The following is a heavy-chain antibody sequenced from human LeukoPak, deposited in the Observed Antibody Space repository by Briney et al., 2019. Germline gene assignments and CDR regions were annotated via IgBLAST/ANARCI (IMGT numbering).Heavy chain of an antibody. D-gene: IGHD1-26*01. CDR1: GFTFSSYW. CDR3: ARVSLELQGDAFDI. J-gene: IGHJ3*02. Sequence: GGSLRLSCAASGFTFSSYWMSWVRQAPGKGLEWVAVISYDGSNKYYADSVKGRFTISRDNSKNTLYLQMNSLRAEDTAVYYCARVSLELQGDAFDIWGQGTMVTVSS. CDR2: ISYDGSNK. V-gene: IGHV3-30*03.